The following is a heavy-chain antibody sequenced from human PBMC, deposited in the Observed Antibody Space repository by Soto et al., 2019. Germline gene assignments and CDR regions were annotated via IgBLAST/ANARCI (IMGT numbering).Heavy chain of an antibody. CDR2: VSFRGDI. J-gene: IGHJ4*02. Sequence: PGGSLRLSCTASGFMFSSYTMNWVRQAPGKGLEWVSSVSFRGDIYNADSLEGRFTISRDDAKNSLYLQMNSLRAEDTAVYYCARGCSSASCYDYWGQGTLVTVSS. V-gene: IGHV3-21*01. CDR3: ARGCSSASCYDY. CDR1: GFMFSSYT. D-gene: IGHD2-2*01.